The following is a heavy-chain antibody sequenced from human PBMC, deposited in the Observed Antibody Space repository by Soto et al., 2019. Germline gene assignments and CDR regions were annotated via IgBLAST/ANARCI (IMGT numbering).Heavy chain of an antibody. CDR3: ARDSLMTTVTFYYYYYYMDV. CDR2: IIPILGIA. CDR1: GGTFSSYT. J-gene: IGHJ6*03. Sequence: ASVKVSCKASGGTFSSYTISWVRQAPGQGLEWMGRIIPILGIANYAQKFQGRVTITADKSTSTAYMELSSLRSEDTAVYYCARDSLMTTVTFYYYYYYMDVWGKGTTVTVS. D-gene: IGHD4-17*01. V-gene: IGHV1-69*04.